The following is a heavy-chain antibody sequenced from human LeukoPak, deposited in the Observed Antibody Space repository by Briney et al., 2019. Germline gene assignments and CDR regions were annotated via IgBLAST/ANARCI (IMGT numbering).Heavy chain of an antibody. CDR3: ARDADWNGQSCDY. CDR2: IYSDAGSI. V-gene: IGHV3-74*01. CDR1: VFSLNRDG. J-gene: IGHJ4*02. Sequence: GALRVSCAARVFSLNRDGIRCGRHTPKKRLEWVSRIYSDAGSISYADFVKGRFTISKDNAKNTLYLQMNNLRAEDTAVYYCARDADWNGQSCDYWGQGTLVTVSS. D-gene: IGHD1-1*01.